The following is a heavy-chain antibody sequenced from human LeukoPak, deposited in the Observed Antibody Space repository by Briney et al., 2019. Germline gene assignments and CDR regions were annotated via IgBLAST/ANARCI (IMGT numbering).Heavy chain of an antibody. Sequence: APVKVSCKASGGTLSSYAISWVRQAPGQGLEWMGGIIPIFGAANYAQKFQGRVTITADESTSTAYMELSSLRSEDTAVYYCARGPVGATHPIPFDYWGQGTLVTVSS. CDR1: GGTLSSYA. V-gene: IGHV1-69*13. CDR3: ARGPVGATHPIPFDY. D-gene: IGHD1-26*01. J-gene: IGHJ4*02. CDR2: IIPIFGAA.